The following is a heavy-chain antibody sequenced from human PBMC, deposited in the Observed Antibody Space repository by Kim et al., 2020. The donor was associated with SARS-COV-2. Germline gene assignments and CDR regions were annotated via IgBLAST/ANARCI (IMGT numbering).Heavy chain of an antibody. J-gene: IGHJ4*02. D-gene: IGHD6-13*01. CDR3: AKAGQRLVWGYFDY. V-gene: IGHV3-23*01. Sequence: GGSLRLSCTASGFTFTSYAMTWVRQAPGKGLEWVSGISDSGGRTYYGDPVRGRFTIFRDNSKSTLYLQLNTLRVEDTALYYCAKAGQRLVWGYFDYWGQGTLVTDSS. CDR2: ISDSGGRT. CDR1: GFTFTSYA.